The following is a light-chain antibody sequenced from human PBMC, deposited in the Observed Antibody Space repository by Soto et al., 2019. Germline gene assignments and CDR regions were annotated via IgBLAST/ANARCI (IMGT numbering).Light chain of an antibody. CDR1: SRDVVAYNY. Sequence: QSALTQPASVSGSPGQSISISCTGSSRDVVAYNYVSWYQQRPGKAPKLMIYEVSNRPSGVSNRFSGSKSGNAASLTISGLQAEDEADYYCSSYTSTISLVFGTGTKVTVX. J-gene: IGLJ1*01. V-gene: IGLV2-14*01. CDR3: SSYTSTISLV. CDR2: EVS.